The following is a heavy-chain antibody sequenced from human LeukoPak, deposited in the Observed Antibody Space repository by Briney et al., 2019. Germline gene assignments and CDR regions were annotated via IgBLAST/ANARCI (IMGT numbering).Heavy chain of an antibody. CDR3: AKKAPRHDY. CDR2: ISGSGGST. Sequence: ETLSLTCAVYGGSFSGYYWSWIRQPPGKGLEWVSAISGSGGSTYYADSVKGRFTISRDNSKNTLYLQMNSLRAEDTAVYYCAKKAPRHDYWGQGTLVTVSS. J-gene: IGHJ4*02. CDR1: GGSFSGYY. V-gene: IGHV3-23*01.